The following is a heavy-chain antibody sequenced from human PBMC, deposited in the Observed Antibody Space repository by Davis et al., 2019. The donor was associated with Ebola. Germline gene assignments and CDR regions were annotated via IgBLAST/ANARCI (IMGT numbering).Heavy chain of an antibody. CDR3: ARGRGYGDYDDYYYYYGMDV. CDR1: GGSISSSSYY. D-gene: IGHD4-17*01. CDR2: IYYSGST. Sequence: MPGGSLRLSCTVSGGSISSSSYYWGWIRQPPGKGLEWIGSIYYSGSTNYNPSLKSRVTISVDTSKNQFSLKLSSVTAADTAVYYCARGRGYGDYDDYYYYYGMDVWGQGTTVTVSS. V-gene: IGHV4-39*07. J-gene: IGHJ6*02.